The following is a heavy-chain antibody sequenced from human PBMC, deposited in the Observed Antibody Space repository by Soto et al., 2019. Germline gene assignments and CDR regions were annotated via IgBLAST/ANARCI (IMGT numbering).Heavy chain of an antibody. D-gene: IGHD2-21*02. CDR2: IYWNDDE. CDR3: AHSKGGGNSAWFDP. CDR1: GFSLSTSGEG. Sequence: QITLKESGPTLVKPTQTLTLTCTFSGFSLSTSGEGVGWIRQFPGKALEWLALIYWNDDERYSPSLRSRLTITKDTSKHQVVLTMTNMDPVDTATYYCAHSKGGGNSAWFDPWGQGTLVTVSS. J-gene: IGHJ5*02. V-gene: IGHV2-5*01.